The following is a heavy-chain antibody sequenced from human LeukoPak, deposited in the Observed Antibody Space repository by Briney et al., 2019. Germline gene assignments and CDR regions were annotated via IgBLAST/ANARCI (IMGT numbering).Heavy chain of an antibody. J-gene: IGHJ5*02. CDR1: GGSISSGGYY. V-gene: IGHV4-31*03. D-gene: IGHD5-12*01. CDR3: ARGLTRGYTYGGCFDP. CDR2: IYYSGST. Sequence: SETLSLTCTVSGGSISSGGYYWSWIRQHPGKGLEWIGYIYYSGSTYYNPSLKSRVTISVDTSKNQFSLKLRSVTATDTAVYYCARGLTRGYTYGGCFDPWGQGTLVTVSS.